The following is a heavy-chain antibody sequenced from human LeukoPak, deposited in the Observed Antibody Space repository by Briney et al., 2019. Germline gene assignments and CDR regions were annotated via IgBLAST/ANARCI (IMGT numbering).Heavy chain of an antibody. Sequence: SETLSLTCTVSGGSIGNYYWSWIRQPPGKGLEWIGYISNSGSTNYSPSLKSRVTIPLDTSKNQFSLKLSSVTAADTAVYYCAGHHPRNTVDFWGQGTLVTVSS. CDR1: GGSIGNYY. CDR3: AGHHPRNTVDF. V-gene: IGHV4-59*08. D-gene: IGHD2-8*02. J-gene: IGHJ4*02. CDR2: ISNSGST.